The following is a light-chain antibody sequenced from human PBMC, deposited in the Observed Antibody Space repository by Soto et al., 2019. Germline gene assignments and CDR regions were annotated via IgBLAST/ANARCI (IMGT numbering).Light chain of an antibody. J-gene: IGKJ4*01. Sequence: EIVLTQSPGALSLSPGERATLSCRASQSVSNSHSAWYQQKTGQAPRLLIYGASNRATGVSDRFSGSGSGTDFTLTITRLEPEDSAVYYCQQYDRSPLFGGGTKVEI. V-gene: IGKV3-20*01. CDR1: QSVSNSH. CDR2: GAS. CDR3: QQYDRSPL.